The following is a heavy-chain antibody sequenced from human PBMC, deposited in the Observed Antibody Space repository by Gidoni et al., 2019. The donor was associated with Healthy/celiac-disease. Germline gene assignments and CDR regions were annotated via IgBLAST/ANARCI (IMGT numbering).Heavy chain of an antibody. CDR3: ARDSCSGGSCYGYYGMDV. V-gene: IGHV1-46*01. D-gene: IGHD2-15*01. CDR1: GYTFTSYY. J-gene: IGHJ6*02. Sequence: QVQLVQSGAEVKKPGASVKASCKVLGYTFTSYYIHWVRQAPGQGLEWMGIINPSGGSTSYAQKFQGRVTMTRDTSTSTVYMELSSLRSEDTAVYYCARDSCSGGSCYGYYGMDVWGQGTTVTVSS. CDR2: INPSGGST.